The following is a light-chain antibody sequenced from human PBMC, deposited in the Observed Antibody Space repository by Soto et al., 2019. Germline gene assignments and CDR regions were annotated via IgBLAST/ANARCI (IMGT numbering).Light chain of an antibody. CDR3: SSYSSSTTQVV. J-gene: IGLJ2*01. CDR1: SSDVGDFNY. V-gene: IGLV2-14*03. CDR2: DVT. Sequence: QSVLTQPASVSGSPGRSVTISCTGTSSDVGDFNYVSWYQHLPGRAPKLIIYDVTNRPSGISYRFSASKSGRTASLTISGLQAEDEAYYYCSSYSSSTTQVVFGGGTQLTVL.